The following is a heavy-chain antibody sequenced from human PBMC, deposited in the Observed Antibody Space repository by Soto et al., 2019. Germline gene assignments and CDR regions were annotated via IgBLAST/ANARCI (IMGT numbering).Heavy chain of an antibody. CDR1: GFTFSSYA. CDR3: VKDRYVDY. Sequence: GSLRLSCSVFGFTFSSYAMHWVRQAPGKGLQYVSSISGNGGSTYYADSVKGRFTISRDNSKNTLYLQMSSLRVEDTAVYYCVKDRYVDYWGQGNLVTVSS. CDR2: ISGNGGST. J-gene: IGHJ4*02. V-gene: IGHV3-64D*06.